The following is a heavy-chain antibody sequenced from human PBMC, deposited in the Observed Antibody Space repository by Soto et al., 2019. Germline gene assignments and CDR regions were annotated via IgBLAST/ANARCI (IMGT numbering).Heavy chain of an antibody. CDR2: LRSKASSSTT. CDR3: ARVLECSCFDL. CDR1: GFTVSDHY. J-gene: IGHJ2*01. Sequence: EVQLVESGGGLVQPGGSLRRSCAIFGFTVSDHYMDWVRQAPGKGLEWVGRLRSKASSSTTDYAASVRGSFAISRDASDNSLYLQMNSLKTDDTAVHYCARVLECSCFDLWGRGTLVTVCS. V-gene: IGHV3-72*01. D-gene: IGHD3-3*02.